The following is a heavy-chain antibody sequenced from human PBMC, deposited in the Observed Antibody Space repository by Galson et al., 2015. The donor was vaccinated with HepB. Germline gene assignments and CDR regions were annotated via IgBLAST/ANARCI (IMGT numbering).Heavy chain of an antibody. CDR3: AKLANYVILTGYPLGAFDM. V-gene: IGHV3-9*01. D-gene: IGHD3-9*01. J-gene: IGHJ3*02. Sequence: SLRLSCAASGFTFDDYAMHWVRQAPGKGLEWVSGINWNGGNIAYAVSVKGRFTTYRDNAKNSLNLQMNSLSAEDTTLYYCAKLANYVILTGYPLGAFDMWGQGTMVTVSS. CDR1: GFTFDDYA. CDR2: INWNGGNI.